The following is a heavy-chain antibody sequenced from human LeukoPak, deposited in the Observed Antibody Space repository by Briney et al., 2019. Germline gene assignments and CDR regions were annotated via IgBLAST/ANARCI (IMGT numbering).Heavy chain of an antibody. CDR1: GFTFSSYS. CDR2: ISSSTTYI. D-gene: IGHD2-15*01. CDR3: AGGYCSAGSCYKGDY. Sequence: GGSLRLSCAASGFTFSSYSMNWVRQAPGKGLEWISAISSSTTYIYYADSVKGRFTISRDNAKNSLFLQMNSLRAEDTAVYYCAGGYCSAGSCYKGDYWGQGTLVTVSS. V-gene: IGHV3-21*06. J-gene: IGHJ4*02.